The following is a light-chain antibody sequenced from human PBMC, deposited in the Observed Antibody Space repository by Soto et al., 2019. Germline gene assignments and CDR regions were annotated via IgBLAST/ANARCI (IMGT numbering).Light chain of an antibody. CDR2: GAY. V-gene: IGKV1-27*01. Sequence: DIQMTQSPSSLSASVGDRVTITCRASQDISNFLVWFQQKPGKVPNLLIYGAYTFQSGVPSRFSGSGSGTDFPLTISCLQPEDVATNFCQKYNSAPFTFGPGTTVDIK. CDR3: QKYNSAPFT. J-gene: IGKJ3*01. CDR1: QDISNF.